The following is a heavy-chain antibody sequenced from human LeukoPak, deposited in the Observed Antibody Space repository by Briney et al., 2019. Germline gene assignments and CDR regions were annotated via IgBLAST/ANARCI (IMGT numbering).Heavy chain of an antibody. J-gene: IGHJ3*02. Sequence: GGSLRLSCAASGFTSSRYGMHWVRQAPGKGLEWVAVISYDGSNKYYADSVKGRFTISRDNSKNTLYLQMNSLRAEDTAVYYCANVLGTGNAFDIWGQGTMVTVSS. V-gene: IGHV3-30*18. D-gene: IGHD3-10*01. CDR1: GFTSSRYG. CDR2: ISYDGSNK. CDR3: ANVLGTGNAFDI.